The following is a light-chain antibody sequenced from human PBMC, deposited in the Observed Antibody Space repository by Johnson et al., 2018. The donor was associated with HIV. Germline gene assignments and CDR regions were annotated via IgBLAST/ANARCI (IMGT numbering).Light chain of an antibody. J-gene: IGLJ1*01. CDR3: GTWDSSLSRGG. CDR2: DNN. V-gene: IGLV1-51*01. Sequence: QAVLTQPPSVSAAPGQKVTISCSGSSSNIGNNYVSWYQQLPGTAPKLLIYDNNKRPSVIPDRFYGSKSGTSATLRITGLQTGDEADYYCGTWDSSLSRGGFGTGTKVTV. CDR1: SSNIGNNY.